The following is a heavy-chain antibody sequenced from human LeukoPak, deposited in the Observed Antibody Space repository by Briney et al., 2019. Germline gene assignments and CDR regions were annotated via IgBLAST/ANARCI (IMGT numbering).Heavy chain of an antibody. J-gene: IGHJ4*02. CDR1: GGSFSGYY. CDR2: IYYSGST. D-gene: IGHD1-26*01. V-gene: IGHV4-34*01. Sequence: SETLSLTCAVYGGSFSGYYWSWIRQPPGKGLEWIGSIYYSGSTYYNPSLKSRVTISVDTSKNQFSLKLSSVTAADTAVYYCAGKKKDYSGSYLLMYYFDYWGQGTLVTVSS. CDR3: AGKKKDYSGSYLLMYYFDY.